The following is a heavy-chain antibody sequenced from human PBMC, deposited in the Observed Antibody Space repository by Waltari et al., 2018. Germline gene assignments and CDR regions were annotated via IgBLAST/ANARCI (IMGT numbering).Heavy chain of an antibody. CDR2: VHHSGKT. CDR3: AGDRAIGLFFDY. D-gene: IGHD2-2*01. J-gene: IGHJ4*02. CDR1: GDPISGNYW. Sequence: QVQLQESGQGLVKPSGTLSLPCAVSGDPISGNYWWRWVRQSPEKGLEWIGQVHHSGKTHYNPSLQSRVAISVDKPKNQFSLNLNSVTAADTAIYYCAGDRAIGLFFDYWGRGTLVTVSS. V-gene: IGHV4-4*02.